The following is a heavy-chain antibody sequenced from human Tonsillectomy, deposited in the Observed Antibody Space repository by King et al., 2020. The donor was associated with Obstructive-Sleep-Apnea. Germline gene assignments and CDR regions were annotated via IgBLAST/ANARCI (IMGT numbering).Heavy chain of an antibody. Sequence: VQLVESGGGLVQPGGSLRLSCAASGFTFNSYAMSWVRQAPGKGLDWVSTISGIGDITYYADSVRGRLTISRDNTKKTLSLQMNSLRTEDTATYYCAKLVGSTGVDYWGQGTLVAVSS. J-gene: IGHJ4*02. CDR2: ISGIGDIT. CDR3: AKLVGSTGVDY. V-gene: IGHV3-23*04. CDR1: GFTFNSYA. D-gene: IGHD2-8*02.